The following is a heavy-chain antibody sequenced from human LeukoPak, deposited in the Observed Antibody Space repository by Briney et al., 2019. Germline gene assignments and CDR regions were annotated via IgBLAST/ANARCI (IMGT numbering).Heavy chain of an antibody. V-gene: IGHV4-59*08. J-gene: IGHJ6*02. D-gene: IGHD3-22*01. CDR1: GGSISSYY. CDR2: IYYSGST. CDR3: ARGWRYYYDSSGYYYVVDQDGMDV. Sequence: NASETLSLTCTVSGGSISSYYWSWIRQPPGKGLEWIGYIYYSGSTNYNPSLKSRVTISVDTSKNQFSLKLSSVTAADTAVYYCARGWRYYYDSSGYYYVVDQDGMDVWGQGTTVTVSS.